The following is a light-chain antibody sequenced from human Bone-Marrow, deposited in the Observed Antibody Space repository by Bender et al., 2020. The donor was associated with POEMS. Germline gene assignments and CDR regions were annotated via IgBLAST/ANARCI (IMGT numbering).Light chain of an antibody. J-gene: IGLJ2*01. Sequence: SYELTQPPSVSVSPGQTASIACFGDKLGDKYISWYQQKPGQSPVLVVYQDTKRPSGISERFSGSNSGNTATLTISGTQALDEADYYCQSWDTSVVFGGGTKLTVL. CDR2: QDT. CDR1: KLGDKY. V-gene: IGLV3-1*01. CDR3: QSWDTSVV.